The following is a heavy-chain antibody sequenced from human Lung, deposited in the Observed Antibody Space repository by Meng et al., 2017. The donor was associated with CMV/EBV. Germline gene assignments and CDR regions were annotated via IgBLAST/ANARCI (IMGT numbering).Heavy chain of an antibody. CDR1: GDSITNHNW. J-gene: IGHJ1*01. Sequence: VRLREWGPERGKPSAPLSLTCAVSGDSITNHNWWAWVRQPPGKGLEWIGEIPHRGSSAYNPSLKSRVSMSIDKSKNQFSLKLTSVTAADTAVYHCLRRSGGSVWGQGTLVTVSS. D-gene: IGHD3-10*01. CDR2: IPHRGSS. V-gene: IGHV4-4*02. CDR3: LRRSGGSV.